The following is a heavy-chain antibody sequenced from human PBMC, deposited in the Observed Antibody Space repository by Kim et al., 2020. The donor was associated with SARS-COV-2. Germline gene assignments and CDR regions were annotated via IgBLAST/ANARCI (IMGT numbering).Heavy chain of an antibody. V-gene: IGHV3-23*01. CDR3: ARPLWFGELFLDYYAMDV. J-gene: IGHJ6*02. Sequence: GGSLRLSCIASGFAFRNYAMTWVRQAPGKGLEWVSAISGSGDTTYSADSVKGRFTISRDNSKNALFLQMNSLRAEDTAIYYCARPLWFGELFLDYYAMDVWGQGTTVTVSS. D-gene: IGHD3-10*01. CDR2: ISGSGDTT. CDR1: GFAFRNYA.